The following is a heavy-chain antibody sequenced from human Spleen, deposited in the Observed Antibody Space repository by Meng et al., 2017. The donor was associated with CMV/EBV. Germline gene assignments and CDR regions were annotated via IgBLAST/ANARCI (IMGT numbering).Heavy chain of an antibody. CDR2: ISAYNGNT. V-gene: IGHV1-18*01. CDR3: ARDYYYGITGTTGDY. D-gene: IGHD1-7*01. CDR1: GYTFTSYG. Sequence: ASVKVSCKASGYTFTSYGISWVRQAPGQGLEWMGWISAYNGNTNYAQKLQGRVTMTTDTSTSTAYMELRSLRSDDTAVYYCARDYYYGITGTTGDYWGQGTLVTVS. J-gene: IGHJ4*02.